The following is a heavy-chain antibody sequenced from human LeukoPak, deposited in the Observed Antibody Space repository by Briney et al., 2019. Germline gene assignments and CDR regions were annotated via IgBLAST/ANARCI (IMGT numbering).Heavy chain of an antibody. J-gene: IGHJ6*03. V-gene: IGHV3-23*01. CDR3: ARGGGSHSRNLPRCYYYMDV. CDR2: VSGGGDST. D-gene: IGHD3-10*01. CDR1: GFTFTNYA. Sequence: GGSLRLSCAASGFTFTNYAMSWVRQAPGKGLEWVSAVSGGGDSTYYADSVKGRFTISRDNAKNSLYLQMNSLRAEDTAVYYCARGGGSHSRNLPRCYYYMDVWGKGTAVTVSS.